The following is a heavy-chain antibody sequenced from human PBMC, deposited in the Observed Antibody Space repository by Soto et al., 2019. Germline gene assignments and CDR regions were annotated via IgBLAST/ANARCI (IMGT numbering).Heavy chain of an antibody. Sequence: SETLSLTCTVSGGSISSGGYYWSWIRQHPGKGLEWIGYIYYSGSTYYNPSLKSRVTISVDTSKNQFSLKLSSVTAADTAVYYCARVYGGLRHAFDIWGQGTMVTVSS. V-gene: IGHV4-31*03. CDR3: ARVYGGLRHAFDI. CDR1: GGSISSGGYY. J-gene: IGHJ3*02. D-gene: IGHD4-17*01. CDR2: IYYSGST.